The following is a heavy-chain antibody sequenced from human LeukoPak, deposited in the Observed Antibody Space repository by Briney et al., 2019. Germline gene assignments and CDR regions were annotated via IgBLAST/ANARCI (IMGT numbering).Heavy chain of an antibody. D-gene: IGHD6-13*01. CDR2: IYHSGST. CDR1: GGSISSSNW. V-gene: IGHV4-4*02. Sequence: PSETLSLTCAVSGGSISSSNWWSWVRQPPGKGLEWIGEIYHSGSTNYNPSLKSRVTISVDKSKNQFSLKLSSVTAADTAVYYCVCPDSSSRWGTHWGQGTLVTVSS. J-gene: IGHJ4*02. CDR3: VCPDSSSRWGTH.